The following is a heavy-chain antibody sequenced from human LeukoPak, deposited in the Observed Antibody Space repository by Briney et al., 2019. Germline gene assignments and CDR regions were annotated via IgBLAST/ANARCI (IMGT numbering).Heavy chain of an antibody. J-gene: IGHJ6*03. CDR2: IIPIFGTA. CDR3: ASLYCSSTSCSDYYYYYMDV. D-gene: IGHD2-2*01. Sequence: ASVKVSCKASGGTFSSYAISWVRQAPGQGLEWMGGIIPIFGTANYAQKFQGRVTITADESTSTAYMELSSLRSEDTAVYYCASLYCSSTSCSDYYYYYMDVWGKGTTVTISS. V-gene: IGHV1-69*13. CDR1: GGTFSSYA.